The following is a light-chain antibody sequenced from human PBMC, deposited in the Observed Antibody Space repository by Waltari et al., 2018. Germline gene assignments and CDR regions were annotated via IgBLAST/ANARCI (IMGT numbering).Light chain of an antibody. CDR1: QSLGTN. Sequence: EIVMTQFPVSLSVFPGERATLFCRASQSLGTNVAWYQQGPGRAPRLLIYDSSIKAPGVPTRISASGSGTEFSLVISSLRREDFAVYYCQQYERRPYSFGQGTKVDI. CDR3: QQYERRPYS. V-gene: IGKV3-15*01. J-gene: IGKJ2*03. CDR2: DSS.